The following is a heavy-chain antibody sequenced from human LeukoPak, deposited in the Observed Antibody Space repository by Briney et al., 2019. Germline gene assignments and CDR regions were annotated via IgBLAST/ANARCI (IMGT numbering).Heavy chain of an antibody. V-gene: IGHV3-7*01. CDR3: GRSGIVTTAVPF. CDR1: GFSVSRYW. J-gene: IGHJ4*02. Sequence: GGSLRLSCVASGFSVSRYWMSWVRQAPGKGLEWVANIKEDGSEKNYVDSVKGRFTISRDNAKNSLYLQMNTLRAEDTAVYYCGRSGIVTTAVPFWGQGTLVTVSS. D-gene: IGHD1-26*01. CDR2: IKEDGSEK.